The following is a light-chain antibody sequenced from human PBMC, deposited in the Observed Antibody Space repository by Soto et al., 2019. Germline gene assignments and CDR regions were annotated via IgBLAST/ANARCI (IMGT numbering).Light chain of an antibody. V-gene: IGKV1-39*01. CDR3: QQSYSTPHT. J-gene: IGKJ1*01. CDR2: AAS. Sequence: DIQMTQSPSSPSASVGDRVTITCRASQGICSYLHWYQQRPGKAPRIRIYAASTLHGGVPSRFSGSGSGTDFTLTMSSLQPEDFATYCCQQSYSTPHTFGQGTKVEIK. CDR1: QGICSY.